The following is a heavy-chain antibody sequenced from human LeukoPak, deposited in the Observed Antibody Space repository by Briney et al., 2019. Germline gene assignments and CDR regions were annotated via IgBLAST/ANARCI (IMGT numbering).Heavy chain of an antibody. CDR1: GGSISSGGYY. CDR2: IYYSGST. Sequence: SQTLSLTCTVSGGSISSGGYYWSWLRQHPGKGLEWIGYIYYSGSTYYNPSLKSRVTISVDTSKNQFSLKLSSVTAADTAVYYCARVYDSSGYYLDYWVQGTLVTVSS. CDR3: ARVYDSSGYYLDY. D-gene: IGHD3-22*01. V-gene: IGHV4-31*03. J-gene: IGHJ4*02.